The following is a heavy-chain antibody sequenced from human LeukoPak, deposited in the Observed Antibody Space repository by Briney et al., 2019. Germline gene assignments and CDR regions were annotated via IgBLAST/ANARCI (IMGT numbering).Heavy chain of an antibody. CDR1: GFTFSIYN. Sequence: GGSLRLSCAASGFTFSIYNMNWVRQAPGKGLEWVSYISSSSFIYYADSVRGRFTISRDNAKNSLYLQMNSLRAEDTAVYYCARGLDTSMAPDYWGQGTLVTVSS. J-gene: IGHJ4*02. CDR3: ARGLDTSMAPDY. V-gene: IGHV3-21*05. CDR2: ISSSSFI. D-gene: IGHD5-18*01.